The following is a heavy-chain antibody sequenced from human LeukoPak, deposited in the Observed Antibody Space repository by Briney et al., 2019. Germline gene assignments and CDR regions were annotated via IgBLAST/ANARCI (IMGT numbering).Heavy chain of an antibody. CDR1: GYSFTSYW. V-gene: IGHV5-51*01. D-gene: IGHD4-11*01. J-gene: IGHJ4*02. CDR3: ARLPTTVTSHFDY. Sequence: GESLKISCKGSGYSFTSYWIGLVRQMPGKGLEWMGIINPGAADTRYSPSLQGQVTISADKSISTAYLQWSSLKASDTAMYYCARLPTTVTSHFDYWGQGTLVTVSS. CDR2: INPGAADT.